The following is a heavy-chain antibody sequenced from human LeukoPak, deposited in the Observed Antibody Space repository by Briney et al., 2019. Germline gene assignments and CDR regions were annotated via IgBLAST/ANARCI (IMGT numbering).Heavy chain of an antibody. Sequence: PSETLSLTCAVSGHSISSGYYWGWVRQPPGKGLGWIGSIYQSGGTFYNPSLKSRVTMSVDTSKNQFSLKLSSVTAADTAVYYCARHITSNKRFDYWGQGTLVTVSS. J-gene: IGHJ4*02. CDR3: ARHITSNKRFDY. D-gene: IGHD3-16*01. CDR2: IYQSGGT. V-gene: IGHV4-38-2*01. CDR1: GHSISSGYY.